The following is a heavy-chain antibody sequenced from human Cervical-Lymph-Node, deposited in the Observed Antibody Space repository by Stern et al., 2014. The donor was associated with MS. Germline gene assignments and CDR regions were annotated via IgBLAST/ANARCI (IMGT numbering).Heavy chain of an antibody. D-gene: IGHD6-13*01. CDR3: ALSSETSDRWYSLGYDL. J-gene: IGHJ5*02. Sequence: VQLVESGAEVTKPGSSVKVSCKASGGTFSKFPSSWVRQAPGQGLEWMGGIFPVFGTPTDARECGGRFTISADVSTSTVYMELSSLRSDDTAVYYCALSSETSDRWYSLGYDLWGQGTLVTVSS. CDR2: IFPVFGTP. CDR1: GGTFSKFP. V-gene: IGHV1-69*01.